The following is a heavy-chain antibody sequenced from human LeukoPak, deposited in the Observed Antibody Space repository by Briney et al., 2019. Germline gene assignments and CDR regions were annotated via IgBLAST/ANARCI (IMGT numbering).Heavy chain of an antibody. CDR3: ARNRESASHNYYYYYGMDV. CDR2: MNPNSGNT. J-gene: IGHJ6*02. V-gene: IGHV1-8*01. D-gene: IGHD3-10*01. CDR1: GYTFTSYD. Sequence: GASVKVSCKASGYTFTSYDINWVRQATGQGLEWMGWMNPNSGNTGYAQKFQGRVTMTRNTSISTAYMELSSLRSEDTAAYYCARNRESASHNYYYYYGMDVWGQGTTVTVSS.